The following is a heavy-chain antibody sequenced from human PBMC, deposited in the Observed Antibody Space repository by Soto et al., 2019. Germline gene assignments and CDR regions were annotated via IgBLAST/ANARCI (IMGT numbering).Heavy chain of an antibody. Sequence: PSQTRSLPCTVSAGSVSSSSYYWGWIRQPPGKGRDWIWSIYYSGSTYYNPSLKGRVTISVDTSKNQFSLKLSCVTAADTAVYYCARPSTGTFLHAFDIWGQGTMVTVSS. CDR1: AGSVSSSSYY. J-gene: IGHJ3*02. D-gene: IGHD1-7*01. CDR2: IYYSGST. CDR3: ARPSTGTFLHAFDI. V-gene: IGHV4-39*01.